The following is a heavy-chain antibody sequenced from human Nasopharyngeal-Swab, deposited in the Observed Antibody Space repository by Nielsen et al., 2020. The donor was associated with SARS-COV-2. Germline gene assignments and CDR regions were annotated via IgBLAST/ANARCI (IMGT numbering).Heavy chain of an antibody. Sequence: GESLKISCAASGFTFNNYNFNWVRQAPGKGLEWVSSISSSSSYIYYADSVKGRFTISRDNAKNSLYLQMNSLRAEDTAVYYCASDAKTGHGYYMDVWGKGTTVTVSS. CDR1: GFTFNNYN. V-gene: IGHV3-21*01. CDR2: ISSSSSYI. J-gene: IGHJ6*03. D-gene: IGHD3-9*01. CDR3: ASDAKTGHGYYMDV.